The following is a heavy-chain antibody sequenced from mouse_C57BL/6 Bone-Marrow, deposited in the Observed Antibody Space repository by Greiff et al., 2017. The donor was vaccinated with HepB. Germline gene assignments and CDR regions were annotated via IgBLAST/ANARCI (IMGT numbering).Heavy chain of an antibody. Sequence: VQLQQSGAELVRPGASVKLSCTASGFNIKDYYMHWVKQRPEQGLEWIGRIDPEDGDTEYAPKFQGKATMTADTSSNTAYLQLSSLTSEDTAVYYCTTDGNLAWFAYWGQGTLVTVSA. CDR3: TTDGNLAWFAY. D-gene: IGHD2-1*01. CDR2: IDPEDGDT. J-gene: IGHJ3*01. V-gene: IGHV14-1*01. CDR1: GFNIKDYY.